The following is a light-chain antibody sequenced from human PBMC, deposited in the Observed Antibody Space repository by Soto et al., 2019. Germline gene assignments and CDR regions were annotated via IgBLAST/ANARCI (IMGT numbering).Light chain of an antibody. CDR1: SSDVGGYNY. V-gene: IGLV2-8*01. CDR2: EVN. Sequence: QSALTQPPSASGSRGQSVTISCTGTSSDVGGYNYVSWYQQYPGKVPKLMVYEVNKRPSGVPDRFSGSKSGNTASLTVSGLQADDEADYYCTSYAGGNNVFGTGTNLTVL. J-gene: IGLJ1*01. CDR3: TSYAGGNNV.